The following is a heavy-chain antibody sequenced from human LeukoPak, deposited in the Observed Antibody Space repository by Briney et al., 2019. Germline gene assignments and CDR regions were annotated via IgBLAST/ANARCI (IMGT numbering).Heavy chain of an antibody. CDR2: INYSGST. D-gene: IGHD2-15*01. J-gene: IGHJ4*02. CDR3: AKYEGGTMFDY. Sequence: PSETLSLTCTVSGGSISSIGHYWGWICQPPGTGLEWIGSINYSGSTHYNPSLKSRVTIAVDTSRNQFSLRLSSVTAADTAVYYCAKYEGGTMFDYWGQGTLVTVSS. CDR1: GGSISSIGHY. V-gene: IGHV4-39*01.